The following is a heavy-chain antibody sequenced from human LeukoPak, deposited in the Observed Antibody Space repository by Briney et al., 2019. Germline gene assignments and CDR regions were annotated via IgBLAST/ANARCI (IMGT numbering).Heavy chain of an antibody. J-gene: IGHJ4*02. CDR1: GFTFSSYA. CDR2: ISGSGDGT. V-gene: IGHV3-23*01. CDR3: AKRYSSSSWIAALDS. Sequence: GGSLRLSCAASGFTFSSYAMAWVRQTPGRGLEWVSGISGSGDGTYYADSVKGRFTISRDNSKNTLYLQINSLRAEDTAVYYCAKRYSSSSWIAALDSWGQGTLVTVSS. D-gene: IGHD2-2*01.